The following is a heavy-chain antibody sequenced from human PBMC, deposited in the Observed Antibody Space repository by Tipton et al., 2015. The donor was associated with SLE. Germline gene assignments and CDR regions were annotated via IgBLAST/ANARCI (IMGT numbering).Heavy chain of an antibody. CDR1: GYSISTGYY. CDR2: VYHSGST. D-gene: IGHD2-15*01. J-gene: IGHJ4*02. CDR3: ARGLTTPGFPLGY. Sequence: TLSLTCAVSGYSISTGYYWGWIRQPPGKGREWIGSVYHSGSTYYNPSLKSRATRAVDTSNNHFSLNLSSVTAAGTAVYYCARGLTTPGFPLGYWGPGVLVSVSS. V-gene: IGHV4-38-2*01.